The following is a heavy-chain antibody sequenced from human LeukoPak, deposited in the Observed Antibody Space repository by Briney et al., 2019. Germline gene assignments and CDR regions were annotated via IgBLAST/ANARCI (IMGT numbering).Heavy chain of an antibody. CDR2: TDYRGYT. J-gene: IGHJ4*02. CDR1: GGSISGYY. D-gene: IGHD3-9*01. CDR3: ARGGPAPRPDTGYYFY. Sequence: SETLSLTRTVSGGSISGYYWTWIRQPPGRGLEWISYTDYRGYTNYNTSLQSRAAVSIDTPKSQFSLRLSSVPTADTAVYYCARGGPAPRPDTGYYFYWGQGSLVTVSS. V-gene: IGHV4-59*12.